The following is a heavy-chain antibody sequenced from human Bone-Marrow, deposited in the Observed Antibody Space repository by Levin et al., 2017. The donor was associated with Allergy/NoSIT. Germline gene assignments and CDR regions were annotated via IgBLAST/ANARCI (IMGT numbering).Heavy chain of an antibody. J-gene: IGHJ5*02. CDR3: ARDHSDDMAYWFGP. CDR2: ISGYNGNT. D-gene: IGHD3-9*01. CDR1: GYTFTNYG. V-gene: IGHV1-18*01. Sequence: EASVKVSCNTSGYTFTNYGVTWVRQAPGQGLEWMGWISGYNGNTVYAEKFQGRVSMTRDTSTNAVYMSLNGLTSDDTAVYYCARDHSDDMAYWFGPWGQGTLVTVSS.